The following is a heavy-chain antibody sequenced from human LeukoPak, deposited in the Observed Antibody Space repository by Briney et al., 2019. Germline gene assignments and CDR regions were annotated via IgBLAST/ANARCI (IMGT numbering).Heavy chain of an antibody. D-gene: IGHD3-10*01. V-gene: IGHV3-23*01. CDR2: ISGSGGST. Sequence: GGSLRLSCAASGFTFSSYAMSWVRQAPGKGLEWVSAISGSGGSTYYADSVKGRFTVSRDNSKNTLYLQMNSLRAEDTAVYYCAKQTPGSGSTYYFDYWGQGTLVTVSS. CDR3: AKQTPGSGSTYYFDY. CDR1: GFTFSSYA. J-gene: IGHJ4*02.